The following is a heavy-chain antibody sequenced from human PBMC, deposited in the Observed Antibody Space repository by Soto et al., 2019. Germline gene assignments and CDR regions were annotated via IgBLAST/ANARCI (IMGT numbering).Heavy chain of an antibody. V-gene: IGHV3-23*01. CDR2: ISGSGGST. J-gene: IGHJ4*02. D-gene: IGHD4-17*01. Sequence: EVQLLESGGGLVQPGGSLRLSCAASGFTFSSYAMSWVRQAPGKGLEWVSAISGSGGSTYYADSVKGRFTISSDNSKNPRSLQMNSLRAEDRAVYYCAKGPLPTVNYCDYWGQGTLVTVSS. CDR3: AKGPLPTVNYCDY. CDR1: GFTFSSYA.